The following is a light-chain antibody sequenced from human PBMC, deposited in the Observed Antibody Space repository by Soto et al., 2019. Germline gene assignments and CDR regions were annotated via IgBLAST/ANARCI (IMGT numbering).Light chain of an antibody. V-gene: IGKV3-20*01. Sequence: EIVLTQSPGTLSLSPGERATLSCRASQSISSGSLAWYQQKPGQAPRLLLYGASNRATGIPDRFSGSGSGTDFPLTISRLEPEDFAVYSCQHYGSSPYTFGQGTKLEI. CDR1: QSISSGS. J-gene: IGKJ2*01. CDR2: GAS. CDR3: QHYGSSPYT.